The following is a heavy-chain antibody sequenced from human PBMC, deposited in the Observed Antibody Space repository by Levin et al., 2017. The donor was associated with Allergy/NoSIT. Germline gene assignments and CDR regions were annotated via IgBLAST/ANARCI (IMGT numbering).Heavy chain of an antibody. D-gene: IGHD5-18*01. CDR2: IYYSGST. CDR1: GGSISSSSYY. V-gene: IGHV4-39*07. CDR3: ARDGDSYGYFDY. Sequence: PSETLSLTCTVSGGSISSSSYYWGWIRQPPGKGLEWIGSIYYSGSTYYNPSLKSRVTISVDTSKNQFSLKLSSVTAADTAVYYCARDGDSYGYFDYWGQGTLVTVSS. J-gene: IGHJ4*02.